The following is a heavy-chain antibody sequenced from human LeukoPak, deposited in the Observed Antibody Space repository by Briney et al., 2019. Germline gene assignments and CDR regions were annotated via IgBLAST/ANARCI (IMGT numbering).Heavy chain of an antibody. D-gene: IGHD3-22*01. CDR3: AGVVGHYYDSSGYYFDY. V-gene: IGHV4-34*01. J-gene: IGHJ4*02. CDR1: GGSFSGYY. CDR2: INHSGST. Sequence: SETLSLTCAVYGGSFSGYYWSWICQPPGKGLEWIGEINHSGSTNYNPSLKSRVTISVDTSKNQFSLKLSSVTAADTAVYYCAGVVGHYYDSSGYYFDYWGQGTLVTVSS.